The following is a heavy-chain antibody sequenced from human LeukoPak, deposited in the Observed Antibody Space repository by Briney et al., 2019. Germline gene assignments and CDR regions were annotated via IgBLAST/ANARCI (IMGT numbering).Heavy chain of an antibody. J-gene: IGHJ6*03. CDR1: GGTFSSYA. CDR3: ARSRFRVVPAAIPYYYYYMDV. V-gene: IGHV1-69*05. CDR2: IIPIFGTA. D-gene: IGHD2-2*01. Sequence: SVKASCKASGGTFSSYAISWVRQAPGQGLEWMGGIIPIFGTANYAQKFQGRVTMTRDMSTSTAYMELSSLRSEDTAVYYCARSRFRVVPAAIPYYYYYMDVWGKGTTVTVSS.